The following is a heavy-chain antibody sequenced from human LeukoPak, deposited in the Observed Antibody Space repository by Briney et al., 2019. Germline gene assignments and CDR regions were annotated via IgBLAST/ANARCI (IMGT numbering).Heavy chain of an antibody. V-gene: IGHV4-30-4*01. CDR2: IYYNGNT. CDR1: GGSISSGDYY. Sequence: PSQTLSLTCTVSGGSISSGDYYWSRIRQSPGQGLECIGYIYYNGNTYYNPSLKSRVSISRDRSKSQFSLKLNSVTAADTAVYYCARVVYDVLTGYYVDYWGQGTLVTVSS. CDR3: ARVVYDVLTGYYVDY. D-gene: IGHD3-9*01. J-gene: IGHJ4*02.